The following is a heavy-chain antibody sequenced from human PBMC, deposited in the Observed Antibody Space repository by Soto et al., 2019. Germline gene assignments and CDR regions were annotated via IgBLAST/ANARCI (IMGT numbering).Heavy chain of an antibody. D-gene: IGHD3-3*01. CDR3: AKGMLTIFGAVIIDGMDV. V-gene: IGHV3-23*01. J-gene: IGHJ6*01. Sequence: EVQLLESGGDLVQPGWSLRLSCAASAFTFSNYAMNWVRQAPGKGLEWVSGIGSSGGDTYYADFVKGRFSVSGDNSRNTLFLQMNSVRADDSAVYYCAKGMLTIFGAVIIDGMDVWGQGTTVTVSS. CDR1: AFTFSNYA. CDR2: IGSSGGDT.